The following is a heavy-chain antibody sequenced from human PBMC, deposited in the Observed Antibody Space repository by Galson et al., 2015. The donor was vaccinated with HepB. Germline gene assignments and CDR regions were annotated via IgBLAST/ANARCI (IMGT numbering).Heavy chain of an antibody. J-gene: IGHJ6*03. D-gene: IGHD2-2*01. CDR2: IIPIFGTA. Sequence: SVKVSCKASGGTFSSYAISWVRQAPGQGLEWMGGIIPIFGTANYAQKFQGRVTITADESTSTAYMELSSLRSEDTAVYYCARDLCSSTSCLSTPYYYYYYMDVWGKGTTVTVSS. V-gene: IGHV1-69*13. CDR1: GGTFSSYA. CDR3: ARDLCSSTSCLSTPYYYYYYMDV.